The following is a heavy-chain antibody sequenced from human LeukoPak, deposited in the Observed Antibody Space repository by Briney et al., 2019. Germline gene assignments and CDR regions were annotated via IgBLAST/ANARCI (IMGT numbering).Heavy chain of an antibody. CDR2: IYYSGST. CDR1: GGSISSSSYY. J-gene: IGHJ4*02. V-gene: IGHV4-39*07. CDR3: ARGRTIVVVDY. Sequence: SETLSLTCTVSGGSISSSSYYWGWIRQPPGKGLEWIGSIYYSGSTYYNPSLKSRVTISVDTSKNQFSLKLSSVTAADTAVYYCARGRTIVVVDYWGQGTLVTVSS. D-gene: IGHD2-15*01.